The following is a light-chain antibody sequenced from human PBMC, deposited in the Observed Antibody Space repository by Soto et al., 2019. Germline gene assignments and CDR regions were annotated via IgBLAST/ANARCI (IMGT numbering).Light chain of an antibody. J-gene: IGKJ5*01. CDR2: AAS. CDR3: QQSYNTPIT. V-gene: IGKV1-39*01. Sequence: DIQMTQSPSSLSASVGDRVTITCRASQSITTCLTWYQQKPGRAPKLLIYAASSLQGGVPSRFSGSGSGADFTLTISSLQPEDFATYYCQQSYNTPITFGQGTRLEIK. CDR1: QSITTC.